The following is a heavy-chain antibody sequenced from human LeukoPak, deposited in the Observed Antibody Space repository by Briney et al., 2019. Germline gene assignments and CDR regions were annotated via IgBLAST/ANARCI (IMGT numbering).Heavy chain of an antibody. J-gene: IGHJ4*02. V-gene: IGHV3-33*01. Sequence: GGSLRLSCAASGFTFSSYGMHWVRQAPGKGLEWVAVIWYDGSNKYYADSVKGRFTISRDNSKNTLYLQMNSLRAEDTAVYYCARDTTEYQLLYLIDYWGQGTLVTVSS. CDR3: ARDTTEYQLLYLIDY. D-gene: IGHD2-2*02. CDR1: GFTFSSYG. CDR2: IWYDGSNK.